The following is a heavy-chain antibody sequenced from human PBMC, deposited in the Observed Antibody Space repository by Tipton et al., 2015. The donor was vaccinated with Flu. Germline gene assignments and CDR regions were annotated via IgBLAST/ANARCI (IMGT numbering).Heavy chain of an antibody. Sequence: QLVQSGAEVKKPGSSVKVSCKASGGTLSNSAVSWVRQAPGQGLAWVGGIIPIFGTVNYAQNFQGRVTITADESTNTAYIELGGLTYEDTAMFYCARHSNFFGGGGYYYPPDYWGQGTLVTVSS. CDR3: ARHSNFFGGGGYYYPPDY. CDR1: GGTLSNSA. CDR2: IIPIFGTV. V-gene: IGHV1-69*01. J-gene: IGHJ4*02. D-gene: IGHD3-22*01.